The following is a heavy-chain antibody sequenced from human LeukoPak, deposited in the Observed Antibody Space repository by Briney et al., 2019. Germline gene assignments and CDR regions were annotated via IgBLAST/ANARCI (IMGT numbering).Heavy chain of an antibody. CDR2: IIPILGIA. J-gene: IGHJ6*03. D-gene: IGHD2-2*01. CDR3: ARPAYCSSTSCYEYYMDV. V-gene: IGHV1-69*04. CDR1: GGTFSSYA. Sequence: ASVKVSCKASGGTFSSYAISWVRQAPGQGLEWMGRIIPILGIANYAQKFQGRVTITADKSTSTAYMELSSLRSEDTAMYYCARPAYCSSTSCYEYYMDVWGKGTTVTVSS.